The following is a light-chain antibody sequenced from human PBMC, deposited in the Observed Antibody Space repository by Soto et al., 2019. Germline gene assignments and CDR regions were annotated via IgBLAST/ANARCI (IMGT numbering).Light chain of an antibody. CDR1: SSDVGSYDH. CDR2: EVS. Sequence: QSVLTQPASVSGCPGQSITISCSGTSSDVGSYDHVAWYQQFPGKTPKLMIYEVSNRPSGVSSRFSGSKSGNTASLTISGLQAEDEADYYCISYTGSSTSYVFGSGTKDTVL. J-gene: IGLJ1*01. CDR3: ISYTGSSTSYV. V-gene: IGLV2-14*01.